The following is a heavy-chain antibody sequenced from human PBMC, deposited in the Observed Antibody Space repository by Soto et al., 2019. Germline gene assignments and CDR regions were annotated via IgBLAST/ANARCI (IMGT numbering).Heavy chain of an antibody. Sequence: PSETLSLTCTVSGGSISSGDYYWSWIRQPPGKGLEWIGYIYYSGSTYYNPSLKSRVTISVDTSKNQFSLKLSSVTAADTAVYYCARGFEGHMVRGVLNWFDPWGQGTLVTVSS. CDR3: ARGFEGHMVRGVLNWFDP. CDR1: GGSISSGDYY. D-gene: IGHD3-10*01. J-gene: IGHJ5*02. V-gene: IGHV4-30-4*01. CDR2: IYYSGST.